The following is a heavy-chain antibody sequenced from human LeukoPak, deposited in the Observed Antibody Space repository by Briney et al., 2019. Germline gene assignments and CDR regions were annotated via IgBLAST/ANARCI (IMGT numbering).Heavy chain of an antibody. V-gene: IGHV4-59*01. CDR2: IYHSGST. CDR3: ARDGKYFYGSSAYEAGSRDY. Sequence: SETLSLTCTVSGGSISSYYWSWIRQPPGKGLEWIGYIYHSGSTNYNPSLKSRVTISVDTSKNQFSLKLSSVTAADTAVYYCARDGKYFYGSSAYEAGSRDYWGQGILVTVSS. D-gene: IGHD3-22*01. J-gene: IGHJ4*02. CDR1: GGSISSYY.